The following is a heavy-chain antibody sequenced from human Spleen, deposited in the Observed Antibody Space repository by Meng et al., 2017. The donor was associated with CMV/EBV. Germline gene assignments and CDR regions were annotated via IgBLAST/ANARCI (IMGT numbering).Heavy chain of an antibody. V-gene: IGHV3-53*01. Sequence: GESLKISCAASGFTVSSNYMSWVRQAPGKGLEWVSVIYSGGGTYYADSVKGRFTISRDNSKNTLYLQMNSLRAEDTAVYYCARATYYDVLADYWGQGTLVTVSS. CDR1: GFTVSSNY. CDR2: IYSGGGT. D-gene: IGHD3-22*01. J-gene: IGHJ4*02. CDR3: ARATYYDVLADY.